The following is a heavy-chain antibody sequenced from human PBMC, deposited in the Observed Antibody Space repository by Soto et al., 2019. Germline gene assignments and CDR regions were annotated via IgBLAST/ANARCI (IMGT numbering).Heavy chain of an antibody. D-gene: IGHD6-13*01. Sequence: SETLSLTCTVSRDSIRNYYWSWIRQPPVKRLEWIGYRYNTGSTNYSPSLRSRVTISVDTSKNQFSLKLSSVTAADTAVYYCARGRGAAAETRWFDPWGQGTLVTVSS. CDR3: ARGRGAAAETRWFDP. CDR1: RDSIRNYY. V-gene: IGHV4-59*12. CDR2: RYNTGST. J-gene: IGHJ5*02.